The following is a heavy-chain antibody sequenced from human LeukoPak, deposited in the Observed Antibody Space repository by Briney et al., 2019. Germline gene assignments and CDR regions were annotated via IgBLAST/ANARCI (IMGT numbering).Heavy chain of an antibody. V-gene: IGHV3-30*18. D-gene: IGHD4-11*01. J-gene: IGHJ4*02. CDR3: AKDHHDYRFDY. CDR2: ISYDESNK. Sequence: GGSLRLSCAASGFTFSSYGMHWVRQAPGKGLEWVAVISYDESNKYYADSAKGRFTISRDNSKITLYLQMNSLRAEDTAVYYCAKDHHDYRFDYWGQGTLVTVSS. CDR1: GFTFSSYG.